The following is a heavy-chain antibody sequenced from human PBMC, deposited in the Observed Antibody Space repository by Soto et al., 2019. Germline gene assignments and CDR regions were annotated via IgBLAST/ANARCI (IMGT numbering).Heavy chain of an antibody. CDR2: IDPSDSYT. J-gene: IGHJ6*02. Sequence: ESLKISCKGSGYSFTSYWISWVRQMPGKGLEWMGRIDPSDSYTNYSPSFQGHVTISADKSISTAYLQWSSLKASDTAMYYCATSGRPTAYYYYGMDVWGQGTTVTVSS. V-gene: IGHV5-10-1*01. CDR1: GYSFTSYW. CDR3: ATSGRPTAYYYYGMDV. D-gene: IGHD6-6*01.